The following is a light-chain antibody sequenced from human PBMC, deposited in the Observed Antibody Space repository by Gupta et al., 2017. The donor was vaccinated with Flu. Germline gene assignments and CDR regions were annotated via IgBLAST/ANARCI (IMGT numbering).Light chain of an antibody. CDR2: GNN. CDR1: SSNLGSNT. J-gene: IGLJ3*02. Sequence: QSVLTQPPSASGTPGLRVTISCSGSSSNLGSNTVNWYQQLPGTAPKLLIYGNNQRPSGVPDRFSGAKSGTSASLAISGLHSEDEADYYCAAWDDSLNGPVFGGGTKLTVL. V-gene: IGLV1-44*01. CDR3: AAWDDSLNGPV.